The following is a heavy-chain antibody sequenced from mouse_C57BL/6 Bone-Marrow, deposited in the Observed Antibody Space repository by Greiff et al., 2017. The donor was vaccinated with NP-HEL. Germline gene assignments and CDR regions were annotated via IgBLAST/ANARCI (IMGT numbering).Heavy chain of an antibody. CDR3: ARGLLWLRRRDYYAMDY. D-gene: IGHD2-2*01. CDR1: GYTFTSYW. Sequence: VQLQQPGAELVKPGASVKLSCKASGYTFTSYWMHWVKQRPGQGLEWIGMIHPNSGSTNYNEKFNGKATLTVDKSSSTAYMQRSSLTSEDSAVYYCARGLLWLRRRDYYAMDYWGQGTSVTVSS. CDR2: IHPNSGST. V-gene: IGHV1-64*01. J-gene: IGHJ4*01.